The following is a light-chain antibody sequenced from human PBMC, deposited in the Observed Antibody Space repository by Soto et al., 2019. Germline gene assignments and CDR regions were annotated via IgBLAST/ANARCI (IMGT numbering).Light chain of an antibody. Sequence: DIQMTQSPSTLSASVGDRATITCRAGQSISSYLNWYAQKPREAPKLLIYAASSLQSGVPSRFSGSGSGTDFTLTISSLQPEDFATYYCLQHSTYPRTFGQGTKVDNK. CDR1: QSISSY. CDR3: LQHSTYPRT. V-gene: IGKV1-39*01. J-gene: IGKJ1*01. CDR2: AAS.